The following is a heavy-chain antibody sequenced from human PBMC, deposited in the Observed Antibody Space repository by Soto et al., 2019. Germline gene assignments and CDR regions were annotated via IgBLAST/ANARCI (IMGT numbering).Heavy chain of an antibody. CDR2: IYYTGST. CDR3: ARIPLLQGGWFDP. J-gene: IGHJ5*02. CDR1: CDSIITGDYY. D-gene: IGHD1-26*01. Sequence: SETLSLTCTVSCDSIITGDYYWSWLRQPPRKGLEWIGYIYYTGSTYYNPSLKSQFTISIDTSKTQFSLKVNSVTAADTAVHYCARIPLLQGGWFDPWGQGTLVTVSS. V-gene: IGHV4-30-4*01.